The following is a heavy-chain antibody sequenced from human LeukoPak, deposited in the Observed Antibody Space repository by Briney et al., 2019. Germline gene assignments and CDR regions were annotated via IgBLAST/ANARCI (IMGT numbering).Heavy chain of an antibody. CDR3: ARGVYSSGWYRLLHHDF. J-gene: IGHJ4*02. V-gene: IGHV4-59*08. CDR1: GASITSYY. D-gene: IGHD6-19*01. Sequence: PSETLSLTCTVSGASITSYYWSWIRQSPGKGLEWLGYIHHNGAANYSPSLQSQVTTSVAVSKGQFSLRLTSMTATDTALYYCARGVYSSGWYRLLHHDFWGQGTLVTVSS. CDR2: IHHNGAA.